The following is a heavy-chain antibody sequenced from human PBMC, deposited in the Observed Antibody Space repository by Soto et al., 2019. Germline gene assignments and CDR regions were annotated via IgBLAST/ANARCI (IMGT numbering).Heavy chain of an antibody. CDR2: ISFDGSNK. CDR1: GFTFGSFA. V-gene: IGHV3-30-3*01. CDR3: ARDPDTSGYYVFDY. J-gene: IGHJ4*02. D-gene: IGHD3-22*01. Sequence: PGGSLRLSCAASGFTFGSFAMHWVRQAPGKGLEWVALISFDGSNKNYADSVKGRFTISRDNFKNTLYLQMNSLRVEDTAVYYCARDPDTSGYYVFDYWGQGTQVTVSS.